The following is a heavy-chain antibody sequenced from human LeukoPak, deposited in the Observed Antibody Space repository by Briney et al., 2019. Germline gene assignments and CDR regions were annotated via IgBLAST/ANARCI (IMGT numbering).Heavy chain of an antibody. CDR3: ARGEGGGYNFPYYYMDV. CDR2: IYWSGST. D-gene: IGHD5-24*01. Sequence: SETLSLTCTVSGASMSSGSYFWVWIRQPPGKGLEWIGSIYWSGSTYNNPSLKGRVTLSVDTSKNQFSVKVTSVTAADTAMYYCARGEGGGYNFPYYYMDVWGKGTTVTVSS. CDR1: GASMSSGSYF. J-gene: IGHJ6*03. V-gene: IGHV4-39*07.